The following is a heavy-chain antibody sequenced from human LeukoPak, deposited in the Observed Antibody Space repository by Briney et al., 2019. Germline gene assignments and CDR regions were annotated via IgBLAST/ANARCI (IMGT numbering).Heavy chain of an antibody. Sequence: GGSLRLSCAASGFTFSGYAMTWVRQAPGKGLEWVSAISDSGGNTYYADSVKGRFTISRDNSRNTLYLQMNSLRAEDTAVYYCAKDSRRMTFGGALDCWGQGNLVTVSS. J-gene: IGHJ4*02. D-gene: IGHD3-16*01. CDR3: AKDSRRMTFGGALDC. V-gene: IGHV3-23*01. CDR2: ISDSGGNT. CDR1: GFTFSGYA.